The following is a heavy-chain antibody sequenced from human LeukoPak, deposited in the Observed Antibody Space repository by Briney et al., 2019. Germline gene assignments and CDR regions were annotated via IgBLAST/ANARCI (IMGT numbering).Heavy chain of an antibody. CDR2: IFYNGGP. CDR3: ASYSGIYSAFEI. CDR1: GDSITNSNYY. V-gene: IGHV4-39*02. Sequence: SETLSLTCTASGDSITNSNYYWGWVRQSPGRGLEWLGNIFYNGGPYYNPSFKSRVAISVDTSKNHFSLALNAVTAADTAVYYCASYSGIYSAFEIWSQGTLVTVS. J-gene: IGHJ3*02. D-gene: IGHD1-26*01.